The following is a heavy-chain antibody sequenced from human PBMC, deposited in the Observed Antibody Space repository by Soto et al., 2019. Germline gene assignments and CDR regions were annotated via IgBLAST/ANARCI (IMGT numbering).Heavy chain of an antibody. CDR2: ISGSGGST. J-gene: IGHJ4*02. CDR3: ARESRFYDFWSGYFY. Sequence: EVQLLESGGGLVQPGGSLRLSCAASGFTFSSYAMSWVRQAPGKGLEWVSAISGSGGSTYYADSVKGRFTISRDNAKNSLYLQMNSLRAEDTAVYYCARESRFYDFWSGYFYWGQGTLVTVSS. D-gene: IGHD3-3*01. V-gene: IGHV3-23*01. CDR1: GFTFSSYA.